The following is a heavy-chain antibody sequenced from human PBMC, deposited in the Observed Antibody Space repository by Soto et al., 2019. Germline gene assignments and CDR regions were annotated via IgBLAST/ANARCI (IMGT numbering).Heavy chain of an antibody. CDR3: ARESRYCSGGSCYFLPGIDY. J-gene: IGHJ4*02. V-gene: IGHV1-3*01. Sequence: ASVKVSCKASGYTFTSYAMHWVRQAPGQRLEWMGWINAGNGTANYAQKFQGRVTITADESTSTAYMELSSLRSEDTAVYYCARESRYCSGGSCYFLPGIDYWGQGTLVTVSS. D-gene: IGHD2-15*01. CDR1: GYTFTSYA. CDR2: INAGNGTA.